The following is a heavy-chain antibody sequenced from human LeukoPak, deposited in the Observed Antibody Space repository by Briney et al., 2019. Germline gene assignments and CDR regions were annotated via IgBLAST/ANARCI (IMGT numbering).Heavy chain of an antibody. CDR2: IYGDGTRI. Sequence: GGSLRLSCAASGFTFSNYWMHWVRQAPGKGLVWVSRIYGDGTRIAYADSVKGRFTISRDNAKSTLYLQMNSLSVEDTAVYYCARNNRDYWGQGTLVTVSS. V-gene: IGHV3-74*01. J-gene: IGHJ4*02. D-gene: IGHD1/OR15-1a*01. CDR3: ARNNRDY. CDR1: GFTFSNYW.